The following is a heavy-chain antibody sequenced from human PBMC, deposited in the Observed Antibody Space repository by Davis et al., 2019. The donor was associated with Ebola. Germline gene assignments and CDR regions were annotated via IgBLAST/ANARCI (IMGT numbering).Heavy chain of an antibody. D-gene: IGHD3-3*01. CDR2: IIPILGIA. J-gene: IGHJ4*02. V-gene: IGHV1-69*04. CDR1: GGTFSSYA. CDR3: ARDPPPRGDDFWSGYFDY. Sequence: AASVKVSCKASGGTFSSYAISWVRQAPGQGLEWMGRIIPILGIANYAQKFQGRVTITADKSTSTAYMELSSLRSEDTAVYYCARDPPPRGDDFWSGYFDYWGQGTLVTVSS.